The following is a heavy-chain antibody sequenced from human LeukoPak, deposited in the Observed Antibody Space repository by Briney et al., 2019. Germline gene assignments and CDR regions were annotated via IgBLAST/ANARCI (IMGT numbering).Heavy chain of an antibody. D-gene: IGHD6-19*01. CDR3: ARGQQWLAFDY. J-gene: IGHJ4*02. Sequence: GGSLRLSCAASGFTVSGNYMIWVRQAPGKGLEWVAVIYSGGSTYYADSVKGRFTISRDNSKNTLYLQMNSLRAEDTSVYYCARGQQWLAFDYWRRGTVVTVSS. CDR1: GFTVSGNY. V-gene: IGHV3-53*01. CDR2: IYSGGST.